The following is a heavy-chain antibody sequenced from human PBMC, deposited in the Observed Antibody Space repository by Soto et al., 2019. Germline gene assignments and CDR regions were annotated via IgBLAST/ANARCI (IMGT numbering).Heavy chain of an antibody. J-gene: IGHJ4*02. D-gene: IGHD3-10*01. CDR3: AKVHGSGSYNNFPDY. V-gene: IGHV3-23*01. CDR2: ISGSGGIT. CDR1: GFPFSTYA. Sequence: EVQLLESGGGLVQPGGSLGLSCAASGFPFSTYAMTWVRQAPGKGLEWVSLISGSGGITYYADTVKGRFTISRDNSRDTLYLQMSSLRAEDTAVYYCAKVHGSGSYNNFPDYWGQGTLVTVSS.